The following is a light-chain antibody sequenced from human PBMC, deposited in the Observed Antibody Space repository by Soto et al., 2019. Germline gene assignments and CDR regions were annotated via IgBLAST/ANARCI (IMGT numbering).Light chain of an antibody. CDR2: LNSDGSH. CDR1: SGHSSYA. CDR3: QAWCTDTQSYV. J-gene: IGLJ1*01. Sequence: QLVLTQSPSASASLGASVKLTCTLSSGHSSYAIAWHQQQPEKGPRYLMKLNSDGSHSKGDGIPDRFSGSSSGAERYLTISSLQSEDEADYYCQAWCTDTQSYVFGIGTKLTVL. V-gene: IGLV4-69*01.